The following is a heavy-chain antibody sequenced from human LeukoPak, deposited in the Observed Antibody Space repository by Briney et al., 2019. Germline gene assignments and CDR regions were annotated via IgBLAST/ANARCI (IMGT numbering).Heavy chain of an antibody. J-gene: IGHJ5*02. CDR2: IIPIFGTA. D-gene: IGHD4-17*01. V-gene: IGHV1-69*05. Sequence: SVKVSCKASGGTFSSYAISWVRQAPGQGLEWMGRIIPIFGTANYAQQFQGRVTITTEESTSTAYMELSSLRSEDTAVYYCARENGDYASTYYSNWFDPWGQGTLVTVSS. CDR3: ARENGDYASTYYSNWFDP. CDR1: GGTFSSYA.